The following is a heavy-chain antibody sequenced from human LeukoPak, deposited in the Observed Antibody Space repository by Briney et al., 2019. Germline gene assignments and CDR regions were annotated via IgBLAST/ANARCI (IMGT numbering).Heavy chain of an antibody. V-gene: IGHV3-38-3*01. CDR3: ARDPLAVAGTGHYYYYYYMDV. J-gene: IGHJ6*03. CDR2: ISGGST. D-gene: IGHD6-19*01. CDR1: GFTFDDYA. Sequence: GSLRLSCAASGFTFDDYAMHWVRQAPGKGLEWVSSISGGSTYYADSRKGRFTISRDNSKNTLHLQMNSLRAEDTAVYYCARDPLAVAGTGHYYYYYYMDVWGKGTTVTVSS.